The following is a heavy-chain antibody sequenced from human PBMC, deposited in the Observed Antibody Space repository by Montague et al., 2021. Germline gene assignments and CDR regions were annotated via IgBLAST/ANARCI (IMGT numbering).Heavy chain of an antibody. V-gene: IGHV3-23*01. CDR2: TSATGGGT. Sequence: SLRLSCAASGFTFSGYAMSWVRQAPGKGLEWVSGTSATGGGTFYADSVKGRFIISSDNSKNTLFLQMNSLRADDTAVYYCAKNRAAPGRSSFDYWGQGTLVTVSS. CDR3: AKNRAAPGRSSFDY. CDR1: GFTFSGYA. D-gene: IGHD6-13*01. J-gene: IGHJ4*02.